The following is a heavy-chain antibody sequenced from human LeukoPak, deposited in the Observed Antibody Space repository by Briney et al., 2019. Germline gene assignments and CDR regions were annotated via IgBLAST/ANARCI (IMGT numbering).Heavy chain of an antibody. D-gene: IGHD2-21*02. CDR2: IHSEGDKT. CDR3: AKDLRNGDAYGFLDS. Sequence: GGSLRLSCATSGFTFSSRGMSWVRQAPDRGLEWVSSIHSEGDKTYYADSVKGRFTISRDNSKNTLFLQMDSLRVEDTAIYYCAKDLRNGDAYGFLDSWGQGTLVTVSS. J-gene: IGHJ4*02. V-gene: IGHV3-23*01. CDR1: GFTFSSRG.